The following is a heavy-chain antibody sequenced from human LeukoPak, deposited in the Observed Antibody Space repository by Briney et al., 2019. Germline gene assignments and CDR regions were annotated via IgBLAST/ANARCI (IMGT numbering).Heavy chain of an antibody. Sequence: ASVKVSCKASGYTFTSYGISWVRQAPGQGLEWMGWISAYNGNTNYAQKLQGRVTMTTDTSTSTAYMELRSLRSDDTAGYYCARDSISGSYYHGMDVWGQGTPVTVSS. CDR1: GYTFTSYG. CDR2: ISAYNGNT. CDR3: ARDSISGSYYHGMDV. J-gene: IGHJ6*02. D-gene: IGHD3-10*01. V-gene: IGHV1-18*01.